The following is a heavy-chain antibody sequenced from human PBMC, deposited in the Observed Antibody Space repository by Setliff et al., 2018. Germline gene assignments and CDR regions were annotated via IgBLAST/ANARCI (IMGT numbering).Heavy chain of an antibody. CDR3: ARGRNIEARLLDS. D-gene: IGHD6-6*01. CDR2: IYYSGST. CDR1: GFSISSGYY. J-gene: IGHJ4*02. Sequence: SETLSLTCAVSGFSISSGYYWGWIRQPPGKGLEWIGSIYYSGSTYYNPSLKSRVTISVDTSKNQFSLKLSSVTAADTAVYYCARGRNIEARLLDSWGQGNLVTVPQ. V-gene: IGHV4-38-2*01.